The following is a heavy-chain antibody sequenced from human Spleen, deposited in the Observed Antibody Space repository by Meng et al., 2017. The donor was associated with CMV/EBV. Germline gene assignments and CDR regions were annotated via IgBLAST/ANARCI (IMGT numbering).Heavy chain of an antibody. V-gene: IGHV3-21*01. Sequence: GGSLRLSCAASGFTFSIYSMTWVRQVPGKGLEWLSYISSSSGYTYYADSVKGRFTISRDNAENTLYLQMNSLRAEDTAVYYCARGNYYGMDVWGQGTTVTVSS. J-gene: IGHJ6*02. CDR1: GFTFSIYS. CDR3: ARGNYYGMDV. CDR2: ISSSSGYT.